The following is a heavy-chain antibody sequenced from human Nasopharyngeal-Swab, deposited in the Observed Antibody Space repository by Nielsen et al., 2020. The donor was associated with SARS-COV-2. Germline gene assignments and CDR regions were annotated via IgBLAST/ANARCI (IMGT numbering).Heavy chain of an antibody. V-gene: IGHV4-31*03. CDR1: GGSISSGGYY. Sequence: SETLSLTCTVSGGSISSGGYYWSWIRQHPGKGLEWVGYIYYSGSTYYNPSLKSRVTISVDTSKNQFSLKLSSVTAADTAVYYCPRGGWGNWFDPWGQGTLVTISS. D-gene: IGHD3-16*01. J-gene: IGHJ5*02. CDR2: IYYSGST. CDR3: PRGGWGNWFDP.